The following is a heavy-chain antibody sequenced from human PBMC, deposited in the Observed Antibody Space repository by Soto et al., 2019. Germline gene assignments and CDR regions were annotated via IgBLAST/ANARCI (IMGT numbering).Heavy chain of an antibody. CDR2: IYYSGST. J-gene: IGHJ6*02. Sequence: QVQLQESGPGLVKPSQTLSLTCTVSGGSISSGGYYWSWIRQHPGKGLEWVGYIYYSGSTYYNPSLKSRVTISVDTSKNQFSLKLSSVTAADTAVYYCARACPLCIAAASYGMDVWGQGTTVTVSS. CDR3: ARACPLCIAAASYGMDV. V-gene: IGHV4-31*03. D-gene: IGHD6-13*01. CDR1: GGSISSGGYY.